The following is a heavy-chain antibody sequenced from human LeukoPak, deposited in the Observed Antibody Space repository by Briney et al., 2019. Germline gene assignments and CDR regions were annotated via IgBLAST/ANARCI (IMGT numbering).Heavy chain of an antibody. J-gene: IGHJ4*02. D-gene: IGHD2-2*01. V-gene: IGHV4-34*12. CDR2: MIHSGST. CDR1: GGSFSGYS. CDR3: ASSVVVPSAADY. Sequence: SETLSLTCAVYGGSFSGYSWSWIRQPPGKGLEWVGEMIHSGSTNYNPSLKSRVTISVDTSKNQFSLKVSSVTAADTAVYYCASSVVVPSAADYWGQGTLVTVSS.